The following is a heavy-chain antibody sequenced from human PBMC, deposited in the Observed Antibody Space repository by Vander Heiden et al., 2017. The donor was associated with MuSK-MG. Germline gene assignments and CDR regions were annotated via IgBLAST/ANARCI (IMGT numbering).Heavy chain of an antibody. CDR2: TSGRRGTI. J-gene: IGHJ4*02. D-gene: IGHD6-19*01. CDR3: ARNEWLDY. Sequence: EVQLVESGGGLVQPGGSLRLSCAASGFTFSSYSMNWVRQPPGRGLEWLSYTSGRRGTIDYADSVKGRFTISRDNAKNSLYIKMNSLRAEDTAIYYCARNEWLDYCGQGTLVTVSS. CDR1: GFTFSSYS. V-gene: IGHV3-48*01.